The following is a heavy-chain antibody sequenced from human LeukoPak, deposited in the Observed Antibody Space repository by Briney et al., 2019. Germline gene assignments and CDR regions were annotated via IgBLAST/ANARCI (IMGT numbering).Heavy chain of an antibody. CDR2: FDPEDGET. V-gene: IGHV1-24*01. J-gene: IGHJ4*02. Sequence: ASVKVSCKVSGYTLTELSMHWVRQAPGKGLEWMGGFDPEDGETIYAQKLQGRVTMTEDTSTDTAYMELSSLRSEDTAVYYCATDSRYAKYFFDYWGQGTLVTVSS. CDR3: ATDSRYAKYFFDY. D-gene: IGHD3-16*01. CDR1: GYTLTELS.